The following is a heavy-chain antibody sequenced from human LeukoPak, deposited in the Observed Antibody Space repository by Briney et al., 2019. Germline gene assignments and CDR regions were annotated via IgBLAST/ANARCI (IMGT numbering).Heavy chain of an antibody. Sequence: GGSLRLSCAASGFTFTSSRMLWVRQTPGKGLVWVSNINTDGSSTYYADSVKGRFTISRDNSKNTLYLQMSSLRAEDTAVYYCVKVGSSSWYESWGQGTLVTVSS. V-gene: IGHV3-74*01. CDR1: GFTFTSSR. CDR2: INTDGSST. CDR3: VKVGSSSWYES. D-gene: IGHD6-13*01. J-gene: IGHJ5*01.